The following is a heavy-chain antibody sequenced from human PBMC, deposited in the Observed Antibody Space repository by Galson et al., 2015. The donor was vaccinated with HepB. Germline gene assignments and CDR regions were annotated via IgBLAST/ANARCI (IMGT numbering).Heavy chain of an antibody. Sequence: ETLSLTCTVSGGSISSYYWSWIRQPPGKGLEWIGYIYYSGSTNYNPSLKSRVTISVDTSKNQFSLKLSSVTAADTAVYYCARRIAVAGYYYYYGMDVWGQGTTVTVSS. CDR3: ARRIAVAGYYYYYGMDV. J-gene: IGHJ6*02. V-gene: IGHV4-59*08. CDR1: GGSISSYY. D-gene: IGHD6-19*01. CDR2: IYYSGST.